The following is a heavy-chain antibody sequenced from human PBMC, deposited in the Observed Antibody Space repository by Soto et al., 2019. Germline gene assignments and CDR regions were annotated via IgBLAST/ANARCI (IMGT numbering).Heavy chain of an antibody. J-gene: IGHJ4*02. Sequence: EVQLVESGGGLVEPGGSLRLSCAVSGFTFSRYSMNWVRQAPGKGLEWVSSISSSSSYMYYAVSVKGRFTISRDNADNSLYLQMNSLRAEDTAVYYCAREERDYSSSSDYWGQGTLVTVSS. CDR2: ISSSSSYM. CDR1: GFTFSRYS. CDR3: AREERDYSSSSDY. D-gene: IGHD4-4*01. V-gene: IGHV3-21*01.